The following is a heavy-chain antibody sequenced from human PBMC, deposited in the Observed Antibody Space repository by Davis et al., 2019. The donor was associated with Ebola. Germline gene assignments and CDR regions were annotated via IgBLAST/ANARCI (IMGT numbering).Heavy chain of an antibody. J-gene: IGHJ4*02. CDR1: GFTFSGSA. D-gene: IGHD6-19*01. CDR3: TSSAEAGTYDY. CDR2: IRSKANSYAT. Sequence: GESLKISCAASGFTFSGSAMHWVRQASGKGLEWVGRIRSKANSYATAYAASVKGRFTISRDDSKNTAYLQMNSLKTEDTAVYYCTSSAEAGTYDYWGQGTLVTVSS. V-gene: IGHV3-73*01.